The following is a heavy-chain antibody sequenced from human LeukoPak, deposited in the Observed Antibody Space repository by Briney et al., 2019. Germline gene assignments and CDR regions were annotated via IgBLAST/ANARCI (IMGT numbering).Heavy chain of an antibody. CDR2: INWNCGST. V-gene: IGHV3-20*04. CDR3: ARVNGYGGNADFDY. Sequence: GVSLRLSCAASGFTFEHYGMSWVRQAPGKGLEGVSGINWNCGSTGYADSVKGRFTISRDNAKNSLYLQMSSLRAEDTALYYCARVNGYGGNADFDYWGQGTLVTVSS. D-gene: IGHD4-23*01. CDR1: GFTFEHYG. J-gene: IGHJ4*02.